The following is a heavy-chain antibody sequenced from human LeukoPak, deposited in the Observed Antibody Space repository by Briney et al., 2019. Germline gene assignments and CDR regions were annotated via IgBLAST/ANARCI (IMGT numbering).Heavy chain of an antibody. D-gene: IGHD2-8*02. CDR3: ARTGGTIDY. J-gene: IGHJ4*02. CDR1: GGSISSGDYY. Sequence: SETLSLTCTVSGGSISSGDYYWSWIRQPPGKGLEWIGYIYYSGSTHYNPSLKSRVTISVDTSKNQFSLKLNSVTAADTAVYYCARTGGTIDYWGQGTLVTVSS. CDR2: IYYSGST. V-gene: IGHV4-30-4*01.